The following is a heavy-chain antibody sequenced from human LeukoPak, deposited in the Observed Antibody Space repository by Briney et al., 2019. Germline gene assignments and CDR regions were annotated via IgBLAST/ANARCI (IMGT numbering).Heavy chain of an antibody. V-gene: IGHV5-51*01. CDR1: GYSFTSYW. D-gene: IGHD3-10*01. J-gene: IGHJ5*02. CDR3: ARLAYYYGSGSFTSFDP. CDR2: IYPGDSDT. Sequence: GESLKISCKGSGYSFTSYWIGWVRQMPGKGVEWMGIIYPGDSDTRYSPSFQGQVTISADKSISTAYLQWSSLQASDTAMYYCARLAYYYGSGSFTSFDPWGQGTLVTVSS.